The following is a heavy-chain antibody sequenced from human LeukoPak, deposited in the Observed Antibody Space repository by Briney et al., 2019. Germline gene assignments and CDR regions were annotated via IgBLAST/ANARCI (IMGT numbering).Heavy chain of an antibody. D-gene: IGHD2-21*01. J-gene: IGHJ3*02. CDR3: ARRGLYCGGDYMCAFDI. CDR1: GFTFRDYW. Sequence: GGSLRLSCAASGFTFRDYWMSWVRQAPGKGLEWVANIKHDGSEKYYVASVKGRFTISRDSAKNSLYLQMNSLRAEDTAVYYCARRGLYCGGDYMCAFDIWGQGTMVTVSS. V-gene: IGHV3-7*01. CDR2: IKHDGSEK.